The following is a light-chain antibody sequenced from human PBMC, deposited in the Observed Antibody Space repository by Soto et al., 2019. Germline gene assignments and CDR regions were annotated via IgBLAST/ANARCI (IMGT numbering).Light chain of an antibody. CDR1: QGVGRD. V-gene: IGKV3-11*01. CDR3: QQRSNWPLT. CDR2: DAS. Sequence: EIVLTQSPGTLSLSPGESATLSCRASQGVGRDLAWFQQKPGQAPRLLIYDASTRATGIPARFSGGGSGTDFTLTISSLEPEDFAVYYCQQRSNWPLTFGPGTKVEIK. J-gene: IGKJ3*01.